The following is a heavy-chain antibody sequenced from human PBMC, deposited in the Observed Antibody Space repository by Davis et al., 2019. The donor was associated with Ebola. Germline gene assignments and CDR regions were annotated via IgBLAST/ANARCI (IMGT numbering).Heavy chain of an antibody. D-gene: IGHD6-19*01. CDR1: GGSISSYY. Sequence: GSLRLSCTVSGGSISSYYWSWIRQPPGKGLEWIGSIYYSGSTYYNPSLKSRVTISVDTSKNQFSLKLSSVTAADTAVYYCARGRWLAKQFDYWGQGTLVTVSS. CDR3: ARGRWLAKQFDY. J-gene: IGHJ4*02. CDR2: IYYSGST. V-gene: IGHV4-59*05.